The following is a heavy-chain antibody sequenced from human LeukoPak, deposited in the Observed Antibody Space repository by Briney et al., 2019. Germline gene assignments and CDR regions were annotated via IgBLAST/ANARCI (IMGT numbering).Heavy chain of an antibody. D-gene: IGHD6-13*01. V-gene: IGHV3-23*01. Sequence: GGSLRLSCAASGFTFSTYAMTWVRQAPGKGLEWVSTISGSGGSTYYADSVKGWLTISRDNSKITLHLQLNSLRADDTAVYYCAKDKEAGTFFDYWGQGALVTVSS. CDR3: AKDKEAGTFFDY. CDR1: GFTFSTYA. CDR2: ISGSGGST. J-gene: IGHJ4*02.